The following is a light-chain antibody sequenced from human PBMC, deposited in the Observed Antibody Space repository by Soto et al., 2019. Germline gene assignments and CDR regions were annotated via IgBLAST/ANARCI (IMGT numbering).Light chain of an antibody. J-gene: IGKJ1*01. CDR3: QQSNSIPPWT. V-gene: IGKV1-39*01. CDR2: AAS. CDR1: QTISKY. Sequence: DIQMTQSPSSLSASVGDRVTITCLASQTISKYLNWYQLKPGKGPKLLIYAASTLQSGVPSRFSGSGSGTDFTLTISSLQPEDVATYYCQQSNSIPPWTFGQGTKVDIK.